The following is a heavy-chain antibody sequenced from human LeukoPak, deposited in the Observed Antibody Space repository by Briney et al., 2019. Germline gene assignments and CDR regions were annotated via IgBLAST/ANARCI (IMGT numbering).Heavy chain of an antibody. V-gene: IGHV3-15*01. Sequence: GGSLRLSCAASGFTFTNVSMSWVRQAPGKGLEWVGRTKSKADGGTTDYAAAVEGRFTISRDDSKNTLYLQMNSLKTEDTAVYFCTTPGTYYDILTGYPLTRFWGQGSLVTVSS. CDR1: GFTFTNVS. CDR3: TTPGTYYDILTGYPLTRF. J-gene: IGHJ4*02. D-gene: IGHD3-9*01. CDR2: TKSKADGGTT.